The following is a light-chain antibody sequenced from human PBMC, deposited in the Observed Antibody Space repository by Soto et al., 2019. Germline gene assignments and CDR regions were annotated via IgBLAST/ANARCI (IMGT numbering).Light chain of an antibody. V-gene: IGLV2-8*01. CDR2: EVS. CDR3: SSYAGSNKV. Sequence: QSVLTQPPSASGSPGQSVTISCTGTSSDVGDYNYVSWYQQHPGKAPKLLIYEVSKRPSGVPDRFSGSTSGNTASLTVSGLQAEDEADYYCSSYAGSNKVFGGGTKVTVL. J-gene: IGLJ3*02. CDR1: SSDVGDYNY.